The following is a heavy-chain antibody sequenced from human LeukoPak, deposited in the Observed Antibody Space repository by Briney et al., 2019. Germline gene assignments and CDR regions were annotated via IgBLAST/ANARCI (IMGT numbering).Heavy chain of an antibody. CDR1: GFTFSNTW. V-gene: IGHV3-15*01. J-gene: IGHJ4*02. CDR3: AAQGGSGDLRY. D-gene: IGHD4-17*01. CDR2: IKRIIDGGTT. Sequence: GGTLTLSCAASGFTFSNTWTNWVRQAPGTGLEWVGRIKRIIDGGTTDYAAPVKGRFTVSRDDSINTLYLQMSSLKTEDAAVYYGAAQGGSGDLRYWGQGTMVTVSS.